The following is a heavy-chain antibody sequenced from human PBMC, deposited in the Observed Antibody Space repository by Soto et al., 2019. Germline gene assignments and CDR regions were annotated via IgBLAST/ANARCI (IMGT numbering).Heavy chain of an antibody. CDR2: INHSGST. J-gene: IGHJ4*02. Sequence: QVQLQQGGAGLLKPSETLSLTCAVYGGSFSGYYWNWIRQPPGKGLEWIGEINHSGSTNYNPSLKSRVTISVDTSKIQFSLKLSSVTAAVTAVYYCARGWGTIFDYWGQGTLVTVSS. D-gene: IGHD7-27*01. V-gene: IGHV4-34*01. CDR3: ARGWGTIFDY. CDR1: GGSFSGYY.